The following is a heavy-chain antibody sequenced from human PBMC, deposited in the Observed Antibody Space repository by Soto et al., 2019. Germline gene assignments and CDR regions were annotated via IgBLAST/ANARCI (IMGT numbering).Heavy chain of an antibody. CDR2: IYYSGST. CDR3: ARNAYYDFWSGENWFDP. CDR1: GGSISSYY. J-gene: IGHJ5*02. D-gene: IGHD3-3*01. Sequence: SETLSLTCTVSGGSISSYYWSWIRQPPGKGLEWIGYIYYSGSTNYNPSLKSRVTISVDTSKNQFSLKLSSVTAADTAVYYCARNAYYDFWSGENWFDPWGQGTLVTVS. V-gene: IGHV4-59*01.